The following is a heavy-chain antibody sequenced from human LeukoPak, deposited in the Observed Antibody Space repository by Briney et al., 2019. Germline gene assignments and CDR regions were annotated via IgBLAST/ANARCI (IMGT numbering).Heavy chain of an antibody. CDR3: ASLPRGEGQQLVSGYFDY. CDR2: IIPIFGTA. J-gene: IGHJ4*02. CDR1: GGTFSSYA. V-gene: IGHV1-69*06. Sequence: GASVKVSCKASGGTFSSYAISWVRQAPGQGLEWMGGIIPIFGTANYAQKFQGRVTITADKPTSTAYMELSSLRSEDTAVYYCASLPRGEGQQLVSGYFDYWGQGTLVTVSS. D-gene: IGHD6-13*01.